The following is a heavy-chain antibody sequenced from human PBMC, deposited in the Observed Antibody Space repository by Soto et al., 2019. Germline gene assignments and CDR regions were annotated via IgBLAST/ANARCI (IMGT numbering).Heavy chain of an antibody. CDR3: ARDTPSGYYGMDV. CDR2: ISSSGSTI. CDR1: GFTFSYYY. V-gene: IGHV3-11*01. J-gene: IGHJ6*02. D-gene: IGHD2-15*01. Sequence: AGGSLRLSCAASGFTFSYYYMIWIRQAPGKGLEWVSYISSSGSTIYYADSVKGRFTISRDNAKNSLYLQMNSLRAEDTAVYYCARDTPSGYYGMDVWGQGTTVTVSS.